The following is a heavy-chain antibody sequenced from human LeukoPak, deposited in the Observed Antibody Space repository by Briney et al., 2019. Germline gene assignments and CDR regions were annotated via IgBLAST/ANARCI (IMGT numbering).Heavy chain of an antibody. D-gene: IGHD6-13*01. CDR3: XRXDGSSTXIRLRKNSSSWSNNWFDP. Sequence: GGSLRLSYAASGFTFSSYSMNWVXQAPGXXXXXXXXXXXXXXXXXXXXXVKGRFTIXXXNAKXPXYLQMNSLRAGDTAVYYCXRXDGSSTXIRLRKNSSSWSNNWFDPWGQGTLVTVSS. CDR1: GFTFSSYS. CDR2: XXXXXXXX. J-gene: IGHJ5*02. V-gene: IGHV3-21*01.